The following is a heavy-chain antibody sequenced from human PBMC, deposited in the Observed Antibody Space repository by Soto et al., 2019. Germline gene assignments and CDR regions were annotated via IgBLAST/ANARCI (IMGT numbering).Heavy chain of an antibody. D-gene: IGHD3-3*01. Sequence: HPGGSLRLSCEASGFNFSTFGMHWVRQAPGRGLEWMGVISYDGKTTFYAVSVKGRFTISKDNDKRTLYLQMTSLRADDTALYYCATGPYERGSVSWGQGTLVTVSS. CDR2: ISYDGKTT. J-gene: IGHJ5*02. CDR3: ATGPYERGSVS. CDR1: GFNFSTFG. V-gene: IGHV3-30*03.